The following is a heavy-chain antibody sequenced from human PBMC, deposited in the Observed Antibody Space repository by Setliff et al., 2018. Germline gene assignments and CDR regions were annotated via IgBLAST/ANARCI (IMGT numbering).Heavy chain of an antibody. J-gene: IGHJ6*02. Sequence: GGSLRLSCAASGFTFSSYWMHWVRQDPGKGLVWVSRVNDDGSSAMYADSVKGRFTMSRDNAKNTLYLQMNSLRAEDTTVYYCARAYYGTVNGYSSYYGLDVWGQGTTVTVSS. V-gene: IGHV3-74*03. CDR1: GFTFSSYW. CDR3: ARAYYGTVNGYSSYYGLDV. D-gene: IGHD3-9*01. CDR2: VNDDGSSA.